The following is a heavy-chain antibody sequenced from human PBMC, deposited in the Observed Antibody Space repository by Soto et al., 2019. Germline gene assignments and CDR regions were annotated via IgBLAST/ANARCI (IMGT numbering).Heavy chain of an antibody. CDR1: GFSFNKYA. CDR2: ITGSGNTI. D-gene: IGHD2-21*02. Sequence: DVQLLESGGGLVQPGGSLRLSCVASGFSFNKYAMIWVRQAPGKGQEWVSGITGSGNTIEYTASVKGRFTISRDNSKNTVYLQMDGLRAEDTAMYYCAKDDVAGDGLWLVSDWGQSIPVTVS. V-gene: IGHV3-23*01. CDR3: AKDDVAGDGLWLVSD. J-gene: IGHJ4*02.